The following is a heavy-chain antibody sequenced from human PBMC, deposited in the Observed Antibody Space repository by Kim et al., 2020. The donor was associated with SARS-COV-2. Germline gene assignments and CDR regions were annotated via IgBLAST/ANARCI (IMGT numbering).Heavy chain of an antibody. CDR2: ISYDGSNK. CDR3: AREIAAAAPKTLINYYYYGMDV. Sequence: GGSLRLSCAASGFTFSSYAMHWVRQAPGKGLEWVAVISYDGSNKYYADSVKGRFTISRDNSKNTLYLQMNSLRAEDTAVYYCAREIAAAAPKTLINYYYYGMDVWGQGTTVTVSS. D-gene: IGHD6-13*01. CDR1: GFTFSSYA. V-gene: IGHV3-30-3*01. J-gene: IGHJ6*02.